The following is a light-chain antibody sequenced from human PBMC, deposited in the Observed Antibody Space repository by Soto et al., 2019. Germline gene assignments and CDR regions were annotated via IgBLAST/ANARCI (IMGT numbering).Light chain of an antibody. V-gene: IGLV1-51*01. CDR2: VNN. CDR3: GSWDRSLRGLV. J-gene: IGLJ3*02. CDR1: SSNIGNNH. Sequence: QSVLTQPPSVSAAPGQRVTVSCTGSSSNIGNNHVSWYQHLPGTAPKVLIYVNNKRPSGIPDRFSGSKSATSATLDITGLQAGDEADYYCGSWDRSLRGLVFGGGTKLTVL.